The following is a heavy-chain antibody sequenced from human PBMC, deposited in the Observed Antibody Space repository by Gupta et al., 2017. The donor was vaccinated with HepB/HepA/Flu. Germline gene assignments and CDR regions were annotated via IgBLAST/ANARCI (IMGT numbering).Heavy chain of an antibody. V-gene: IGHV4-61*01. CDR2: IYYSGST. CDR1: GGSVSRGSHY. CDR3: ASSAVYSSSGWFDP. J-gene: IGHJ5*02. Sequence: QVQLQESRPGLVKPSETLSLTCTLSGGSVSRGSHYWSWSRQPPWKGLEWIGYIYYSGSTNYNPSRKSRVTISVDTSKNQFSLKLSAVTAADTAVYYCASSAVYSSSGWFDPWGQGTLVTVSS. D-gene: IGHD6-6*01.